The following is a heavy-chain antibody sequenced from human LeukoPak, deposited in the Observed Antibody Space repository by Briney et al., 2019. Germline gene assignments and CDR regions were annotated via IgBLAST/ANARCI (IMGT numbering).Heavy chain of an antibody. CDR1: GGSFSGYY. Sequence: SETLSLTCAVYGGSFSGYYWSWIRQPPGKGLEWIGEINHSGSTNYNPSLKSRVTISVDTSKNQFSLKLSSVTAADTAVYYRARGDTVTTSVPNWFDPWGQGTLVTVSS. CDR3: ARGDTVTTSVPNWFDP. J-gene: IGHJ5*02. D-gene: IGHD4-17*01. V-gene: IGHV4-34*01. CDR2: INHSGST.